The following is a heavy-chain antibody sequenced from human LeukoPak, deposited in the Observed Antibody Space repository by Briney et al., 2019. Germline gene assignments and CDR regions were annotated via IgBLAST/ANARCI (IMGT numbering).Heavy chain of an antibody. CDR2: IIPIFGTA. Sequence: SVKVSCKASGGTFSSYAISWVRQAPGQGLEWMGGIIPIFGTANYAQKFQGRVTITTDESTSTAYMELSSLRSEDTAVYYCAREEAAEYYYDSSGYYYQVDYWGQGTLVTVSS. CDR3: AREEAAEYYYDSSGYYYQVDY. J-gene: IGHJ4*02. D-gene: IGHD3-22*01. V-gene: IGHV1-69*05. CDR1: GGTFSSYA.